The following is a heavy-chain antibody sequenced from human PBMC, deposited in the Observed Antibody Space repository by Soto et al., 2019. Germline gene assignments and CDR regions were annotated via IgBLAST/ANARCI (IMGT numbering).Heavy chain of an antibody. J-gene: IGHJ4*02. CDR2: IYSGGTT. CDR1: GFTVSSTNY. CDR3: HGYGY. V-gene: IGHV3-53*01. D-gene: IGHD5-12*01. Sequence: EVQVVESGGGLIQPGGSLRLSCVVSGFTVSSTNYMSWVRQAPGKGLEWVSVIYSGGTTFYADSVKGRFTISRDNYNNPLYLQKNTLGAEAPAAYYCHGYGYWGQETLVTVSS.